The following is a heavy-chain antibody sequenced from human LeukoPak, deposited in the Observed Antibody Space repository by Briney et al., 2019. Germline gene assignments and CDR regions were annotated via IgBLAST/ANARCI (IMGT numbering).Heavy chain of an antibody. V-gene: IGHV4-39*02. Sequence: KPSETLSLTCTVSGGSISSSSYYWGWIRQTPGKGLEWIGSIYYSGSTYYNPSLKSRVTISVDTSKNQFSLKLSSVTAADTAVYYCAREDYGDYSYYYYYGMDVWGQGTTVTVSS. CDR2: IYYSGST. CDR1: GGSISSSSYY. D-gene: IGHD4-17*01. J-gene: IGHJ6*02. CDR3: AREDYGDYSYYYYYGMDV.